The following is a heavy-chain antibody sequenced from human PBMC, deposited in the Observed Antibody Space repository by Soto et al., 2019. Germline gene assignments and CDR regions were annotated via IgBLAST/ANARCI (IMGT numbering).Heavy chain of an antibody. Sequence: EVQLVESEGGLVQPGGSLRLSCAASGFTFSNHEMKWVRQAPGKGLEWVSYISSSGGTIYYADSVKGRFTISRDNAKNSLYLQMKSLRAEDTAVYYCARGAGSYPIRMDVWGQGTTVTVSS. CDR3: ARGAGSYPIRMDV. D-gene: IGHD3-10*01. J-gene: IGHJ6*02. CDR1: GFTFSNHE. CDR2: ISSSGGTI. V-gene: IGHV3-48*03.